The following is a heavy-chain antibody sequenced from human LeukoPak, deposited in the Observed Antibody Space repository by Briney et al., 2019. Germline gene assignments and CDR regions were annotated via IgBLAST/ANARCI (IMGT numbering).Heavy chain of an antibody. V-gene: IGHV1-2*02. CDR3: ARVGDITMVRGVMDGFDP. CDR1: GYTFTGYY. D-gene: IGHD3-10*01. CDR2: INPNSGGT. Sequence: ASVKVSCKASGYTFTGYYMHWVRQAPGQGLEWMGWINPNSGGTNYAQKFQGRVTMTRDTSISTAYMELSRLRSDDTAVYYCARVGDITMVRGVMDGFDPWGQGTLVTVSS. J-gene: IGHJ5*02.